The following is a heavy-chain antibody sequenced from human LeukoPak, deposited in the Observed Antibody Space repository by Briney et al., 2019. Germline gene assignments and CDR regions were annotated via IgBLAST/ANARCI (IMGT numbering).Heavy chain of an antibody. Sequence: GGSLRLSCAASGFTVSGTHMSGVRQSPGKGLEWDSAMYTGGTTFCADSVMGRFTVSRDNSRNTVFLHMNSLRVDDTAVYYCAKDEATSGGGLASWGQGTLVTVSS. CDR1: GFTVSGTH. J-gene: IGHJ4*02. CDR3: AKDEATSGGGLAS. CDR2: MYTGGTT. V-gene: IGHV3-53*01. D-gene: IGHD3-16*01.